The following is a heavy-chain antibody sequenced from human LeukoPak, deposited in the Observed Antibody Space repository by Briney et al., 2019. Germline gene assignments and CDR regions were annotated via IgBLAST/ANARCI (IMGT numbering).Heavy chain of an antibody. D-gene: IGHD3-10*01. CDR3: ASLTMVRGVNRHVDY. J-gene: IGHJ4*02. Sequence: SGTLSLTCAVSGGSISSSNWWSWVRQPPGKGLEWIGEIYHSGSTNYNPSLKSRVTISVDKSKNQFSLKLSSVTAADTAVYYCASLTMVRGVNRHVDYWGQGTLVTVSS. V-gene: IGHV4-4*02. CDR2: IYHSGST. CDR1: GGSISSSNW.